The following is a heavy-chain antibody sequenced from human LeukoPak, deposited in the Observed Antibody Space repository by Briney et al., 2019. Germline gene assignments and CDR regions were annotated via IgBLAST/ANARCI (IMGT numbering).Heavy chain of an antibody. D-gene: IGHD3-22*01. CDR1: GFTFSTYW. CDR2: IKQDGSEK. J-gene: IGHJ4*02. CDR3: AKHYYDSSGYYDY. V-gene: IGHV3-7*03. Sequence: GGSLRLSCAASGFTFSTYWMTWVRQAPGKGLEWVANIKQDGSEKYFVDSVKGRFTISRDNAKNSLYLQMNSLRAEDTAVYYCAKHYYDSSGYYDYWGQGTLVTVSS.